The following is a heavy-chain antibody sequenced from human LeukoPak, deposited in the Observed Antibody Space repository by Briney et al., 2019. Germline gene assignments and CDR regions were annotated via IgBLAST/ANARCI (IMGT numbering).Heavy chain of an antibody. D-gene: IGHD4-17*01. CDR2: IYYSGST. Sequence: SETLSLTCTVSGGSISSSSYYWGWIRQPPGKGLEWIGSIYYSGSTYYNPSLKSRVTISVDTSKNQFSLKLSSVSAADTAVSYCARIGYGDYAVDYWGQGTLVTVSS. CDR3: ARIGYGDYAVDY. J-gene: IGHJ4*02. V-gene: IGHV4-39*01. CDR1: GGSISSSSYY.